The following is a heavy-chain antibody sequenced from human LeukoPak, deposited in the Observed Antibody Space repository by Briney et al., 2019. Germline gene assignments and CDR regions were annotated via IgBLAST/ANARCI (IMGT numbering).Heavy chain of an antibody. CDR2: ISSSSSHK. J-gene: IGHJ4*02. V-gene: IGHV3-21*01. Sequence: PGGSLRLSCAASGFTFSNYNMNWVRQAPGKGLGWVSSISSSSSHKYYADSVKGRFTISRDNARNSLYLQINSLRVEDTAVYFCARERDFNGNLDYWGQGTLVTVSS. CDR3: ARERDFNGNLDY. D-gene: IGHD2-21*02. CDR1: GFTFSNYN.